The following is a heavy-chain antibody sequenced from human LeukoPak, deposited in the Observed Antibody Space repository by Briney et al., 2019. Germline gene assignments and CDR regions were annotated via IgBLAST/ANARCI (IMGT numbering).Heavy chain of an antibody. V-gene: IGHV3-23*01. J-gene: IGHJ4*02. CDR1: GFTFSSYA. D-gene: IGHD3-22*01. CDR3: ANSDYDSSGYYGGFDY. CDR2: ISGSGGST. Sequence: PGGSLRLSCAASGFTFSSYAMSWVRQAPGKGLEWVSAISGSGGSTYYADSVKGRFTISRDNSKSTLYLQMNSLRAEDTAVYYCANSDYDSSGYYGGFDYWGQGTLVTVSS.